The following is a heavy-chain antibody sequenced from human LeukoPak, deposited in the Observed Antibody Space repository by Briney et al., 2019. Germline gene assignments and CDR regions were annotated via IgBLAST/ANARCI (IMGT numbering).Heavy chain of an antibody. CDR2: INTDIGGT. CDR3: ARNWEL. CDR1: GDIFSTYY. D-gene: IGHD3-10*01. Sequence: ASVKVSCKVSGDIFSTYYIQWVRRAPGAGLEWVGWINTDIGGTHSAPKFQGRVSMTTDKSISTAYLELTRLTSDDTAMYYCARNWELWGQGTLVTVSS. J-gene: IGHJ4*02. V-gene: IGHV1-2*02.